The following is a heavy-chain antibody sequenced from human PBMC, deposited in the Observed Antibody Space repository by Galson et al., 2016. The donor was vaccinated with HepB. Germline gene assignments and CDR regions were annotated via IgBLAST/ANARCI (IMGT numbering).Heavy chain of an antibody. D-gene: IGHD4-17*01. CDR2: ISPNGSRK. J-gene: IGHJ4*02. Sequence: SLRLSCAASGFTFSDHWMHWVRQTPGKGLVWVSSISPNGSRKRYADFVKGRFTISRDNAGNTLYLQMNSLRDDDAAIYFCGRGPNTVPSPGDYWGQGTLVTVSS. CDR1: GFTFSDHW. V-gene: IGHV3-74*01. CDR3: GRGPNTVPSPGDY.